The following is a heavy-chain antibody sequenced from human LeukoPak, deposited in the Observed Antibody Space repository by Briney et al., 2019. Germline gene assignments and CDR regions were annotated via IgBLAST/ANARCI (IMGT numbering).Heavy chain of an antibody. CDR3: AADYDSNGRFDY. CDR2: VYPGNT. D-gene: IGHD3-22*01. CDR1: RGSIYGYY. Sequence: TSETLSLTCTVSRGSIYGYYWTWIRQPAGKGLEWIGRVYPGNTKYIPSLNSRVTMSLDTSKNQFSLKLSSVTAADSAVYFCAADYDSNGRFDYWGQGALVTVPS. V-gene: IGHV4-4*07. J-gene: IGHJ4*02.